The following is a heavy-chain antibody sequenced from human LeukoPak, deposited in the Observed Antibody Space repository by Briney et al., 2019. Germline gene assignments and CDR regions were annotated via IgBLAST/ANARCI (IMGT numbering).Heavy chain of an antibody. V-gene: IGHV1-69*04. CDR1: GCTFSSYA. CDR3: SRRMSLYGMDV. CDR2: IIPILGIT. J-gene: IGHJ6*01. Sequence: ASVKVSCKASGCTFSSYAISWVRQAPGQGLEWMGRIIPILGITNYAQKFQGRVTITTDKSTSTAYMELSSLRSEDTAVYYCSRRMSLYGMDVWAQGTTVPL.